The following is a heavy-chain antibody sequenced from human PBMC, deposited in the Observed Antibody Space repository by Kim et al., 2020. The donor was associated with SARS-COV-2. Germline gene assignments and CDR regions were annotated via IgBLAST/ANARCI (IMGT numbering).Heavy chain of an antibody. Sequence: GGSLRLSCAASGFTFSNYYMRWVRQAPGKGLEWVSYITSGGSNKYYADSVKGRFTISRDNSKNTLYLQMNSLRAEDTAVYYCARDRGLSISAAVSDCFDPWGQGTLVTVSS. D-gene: IGHD6-13*01. CDR1: GFTFSNYY. CDR3: ARDRGLSISAAVSDCFDP. V-gene: IGHV3-30*04. CDR2: ITSGGSNK. J-gene: IGHJ5*02.